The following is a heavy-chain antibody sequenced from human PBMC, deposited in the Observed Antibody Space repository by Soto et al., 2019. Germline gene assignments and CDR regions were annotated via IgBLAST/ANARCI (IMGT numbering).Heavy chain of an antibody. Sequence: ASETRSLTCVVSGGSFSTYHYNWIRQSPGKGLEWIGEINHSGNNNYSPSLKSRVTMSLDTSKNQFSLKLTSVTAADTAVYYCARGGSNDWQVAFDIWGQGTMVTVSS. CDR2: INHSGNN. CDR3: ARGGSNDWQVAFDI. D-gene: IGHD3-9*01. CDR1: GGSFSTYH. V-gene: IGHV4-34*01. J-gene: IGHJ3*02.